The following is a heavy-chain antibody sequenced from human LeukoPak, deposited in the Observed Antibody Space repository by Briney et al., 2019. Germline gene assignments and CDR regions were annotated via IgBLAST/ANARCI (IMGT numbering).Heavy chain of an antibody. J-gene: IGHJ4*02. D-gene: IGHD3-22*01. CDR2: INSDGSST. CDR3: ARGLVHDTSGYYSDY. V-gene: IGHV3-74*01. CDR1: GFTFSSYD. Sequence: PGRSLRLSCAASGFTFSSYDMHWVRQAPGKGLVWVSRINSDGSSTTYADSVKGRFTVSRDNAKNTLYLQMDSLRAEDSAVYYCARGLVHDTSGYYSDYWGQGILVTVSS.